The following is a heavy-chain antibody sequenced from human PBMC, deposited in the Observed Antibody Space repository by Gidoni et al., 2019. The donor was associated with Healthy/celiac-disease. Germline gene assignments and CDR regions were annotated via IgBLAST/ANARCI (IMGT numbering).Heavy chain of an antibody. Sequence: QVQLQESGPGLVKPSETLSLTCTVSGGSISSYYWSWIRQPPGKGLEWIGYIYYSGSTNYNPSLKSRVTILVDTSKNQFSLKLSSVTAADTAVYYCARVLAVAGTYYYYGMDVWGQGTTVTVSS. D-gene: IGHD6-19*01. CDR2: IYYSGST. CDR1: GGSISSYY. CDR3: ARVLAVAGTYYYYGMDV. J-gene: IGHJ6*02. V-gene: IGHV4-59*01.